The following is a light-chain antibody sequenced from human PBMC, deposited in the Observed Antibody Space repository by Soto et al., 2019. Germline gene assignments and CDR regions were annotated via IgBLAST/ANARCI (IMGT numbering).Light chain of an antibody. CDR2: YDH. CDR1: SNIESNV. CDR3: ATWGGSLNGPV. J-gene: IGLJ2*01. Sequence: QSVLTQPPSVSAAPGQRVTISGSGSSNIESNVVNWYQQLPGKAPRLLIYYDHLLPSGVSDRFSGSKSGTSASRAISGLQSDDEAHYYCATWGGSLNGPVFGGGTKLTVL. V-gene: IGLV1-36*01.